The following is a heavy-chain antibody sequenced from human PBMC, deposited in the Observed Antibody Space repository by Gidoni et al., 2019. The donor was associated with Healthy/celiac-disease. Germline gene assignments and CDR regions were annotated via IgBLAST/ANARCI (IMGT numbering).Heavy chain of an antibody. V-gene: IGHV4-34*01. CDR3: ARGHPRSSLGGGYYGMDV. D-gene: IGHD3-16*01. Sequence: QVQLQQWGAGLLKPSETLSLTCAVYGGSFSGYYWSWIRQPQGKGLEWIGEINHSGSTNYNPSLKSRVTISVDTSKNQFSLKLSSVTAADTAVYYCARGHPRSSLGGGYYGMDVWGQGTTVTVSS. J-gene: IGHJ6*02. CDR2: INHSGST. CDR1: GGSFSGYY.